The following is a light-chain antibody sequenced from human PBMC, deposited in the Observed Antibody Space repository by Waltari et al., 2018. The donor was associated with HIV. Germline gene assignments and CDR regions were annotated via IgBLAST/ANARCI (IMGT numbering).Light chain of an antibody. J-gene: IGLJ2*01. CDR1: SSDVGRYDY. CDR3: SSYAGINPVI. CDR2: DVN. V-gene: IGLV2-8*01. Sequence: QSALTQPPSASGSLGQSVTLSCPGSSSDVGRYDYVHWYQQHPGKAPTLLIFDVNKRPSGVPDRFSGSKSGNTASLTVSGLQAEDEAEYSCSSYAGINPVIFGGGTTLTVL.